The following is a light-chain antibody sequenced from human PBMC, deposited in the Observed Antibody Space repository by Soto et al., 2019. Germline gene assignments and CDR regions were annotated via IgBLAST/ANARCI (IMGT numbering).Light chain of an antibody. J-gene: IGLJ1*01. V-gene: IGLV2-14*01. Sequence: QSALTQPASVSGSPGQSITISCTGTSSDVGAYNYVSWYQQHPGKAPKVMIYEVSNRLSGVSNRFSGSKSGDTASLTISGLQAEDEADYYCSSYTTSSTPYVFGTGTKLTVL. CDR3: SSYTTSSTPYV. CDR1: SSDVGAYNY. CDR2: EVS.